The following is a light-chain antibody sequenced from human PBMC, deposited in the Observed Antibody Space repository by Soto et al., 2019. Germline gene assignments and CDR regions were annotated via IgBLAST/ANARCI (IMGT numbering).Light chain of an antibody. CDR2: DAS. CDR3: QQYNSYSVT. Sequence: DIQMTQSPSTLSASVGDRVTITCRASQSISSWLAWYQQKPGKAPKLLIYDASSLESGVPSRFSGSGSGTEFTLTISRLQPDDFATYYCQQYNSYSVTFGQGNKVEIK. V-gene: IGKV1-5*01. CDR1: QSISSW. J-gene: IGKJ1*01.